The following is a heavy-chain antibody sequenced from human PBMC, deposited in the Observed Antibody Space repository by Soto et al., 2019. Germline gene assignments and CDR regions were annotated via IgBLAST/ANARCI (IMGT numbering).Heavy chain of an antibody. D-gene: IGHD3-3*01. CDR1: GYTFTSYD. CDR3: ARFGRVDFWGGYYGDYYYYGMDV. CDR2: MNPNRGNT. Sequence: ASVKVSCKASGYTFTSYDINWVRQATGQGLEWMGWMNPNRGNTGYAQKFQGRVTMTRNSSISTAYMELSSLRSEDTAVYYCARFGRVDFWGGYYGDYYYYGMDVWGRGSTVAVAS. J-gene: IGHJ6*02. V-gene: IGHV1-8*01.